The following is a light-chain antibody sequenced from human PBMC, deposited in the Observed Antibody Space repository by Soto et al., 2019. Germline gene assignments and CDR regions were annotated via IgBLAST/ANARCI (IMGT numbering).Light chain of an antibody. CDR3: QQYDSYPST. CDR1: QRISSW. J-gene: IGKJ1*01. Sequence: DIRMTQSPGTLSASVGDRVTITCRASQRISSWLAWYLQKPVKARNLLIYEARNLESGVPSRFSGSESGTEFTLTISSLQPDDFATYYCQQYDSYPSTFGQGTKVDIK. V-gene: IGKV1-5*01. CDR2: EAR.